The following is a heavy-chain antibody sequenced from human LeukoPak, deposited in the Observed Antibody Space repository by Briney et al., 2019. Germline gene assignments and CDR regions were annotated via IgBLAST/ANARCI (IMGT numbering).Heavy chain of an antibody. Sequence: GGSLRLSCAASGFTFSSYGMHWVRQAPGKGLEWVAVISYDGSNKYYADSVKGRFTISRDNSKNTLYLQMNSLRAEDTAVYYCAKDSTVTLRGFFDYWGQGTLVTVSS. V-gene: IGHV3-30*18. CDR1: GFTFSSYG. D-gene: IGHD4-11*01. CDR3: AKDSTVTLRGFFDY. J-gene: IGHJ4*02. CDR2: ISYDGSNK.